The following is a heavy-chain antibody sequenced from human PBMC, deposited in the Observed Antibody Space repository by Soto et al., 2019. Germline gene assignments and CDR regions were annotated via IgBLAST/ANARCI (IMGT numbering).Heavy chain of an antibody. CDR3: ARWGDCSGGSCYLGFDF. CDR1: GASITSGSYY. J-gene: IGHJ4*02. Sequence: PSETLSLTCTVSGASITSGSYYWSWIRQHPGKGLEYIGYIYYSGTTDYNPSLKSRVSISVGTSKNRFSLKMNSVSASDTAVYYCARWGDCSGGSCYLGFDFWGQGIMVTVSS. V-gene: IGHV4-31*03. CDR2: IYYSGTT. D-gene: IGHD2-15*01.